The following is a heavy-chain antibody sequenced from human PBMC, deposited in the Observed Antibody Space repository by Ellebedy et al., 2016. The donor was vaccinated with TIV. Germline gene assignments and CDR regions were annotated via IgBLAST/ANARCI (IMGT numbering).Heavy chain of an antibody. CDR3: ARAVQAARNTRFDP. CDR2: INHSGST. D-gene: IGHD6-6*01. J-gene: IGHJ5*02. CDR1: GGSFSGYY. V-gene: IGHV4-34*01. Sequence: MPSETLSLTCAVYGGSFSGYYWSWIRKPPGKGLEWIGEINHSGSTNYNPSLKSRVTISVDTSKNQFSLKLSSVTAADTAVYYFARAVQAARNTRFDPWGQGTLVTVSS.